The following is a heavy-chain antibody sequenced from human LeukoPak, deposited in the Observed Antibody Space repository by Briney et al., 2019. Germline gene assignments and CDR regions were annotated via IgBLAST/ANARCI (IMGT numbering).Heavy chain of an antibody. CDR3: ASKSTQSAFDI. D-gene: IGHD4-11*01. CDR2: ISSSSSYI. CDR1: GFTFSSYS. Sequence: GGSLRLSCAASGFTFSSYSMNWVRQAQGKGLEWVSSISSSSSYIYYADSVKGRFTISRDNAKNSLYLQMNSLRAEDTAVYYCASKSTQSAFDIWGQGTMVTVSS. J-gene: IGHJ3*02. V-gene: IGHV3-21*01.